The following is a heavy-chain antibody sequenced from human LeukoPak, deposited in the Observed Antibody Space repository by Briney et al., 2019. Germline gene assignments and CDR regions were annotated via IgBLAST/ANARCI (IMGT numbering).Heavy chain of an antibody. Sequence: SETLSLTCAVSGGSVSGYYWSWIRQPPGKGPEWIGKISHSGSTNYNPSLKSRVTISVDTSTNQFSLNLSSVTAADTAVYYCARSANAFDIWGQGTMVTVSS. V-gene: IGHV4-34*01. CDR2: ISHSGST. CDR3: ARSANAFDI. CDR1: GGSVSGYY. J-gene: IGHJ3*02.